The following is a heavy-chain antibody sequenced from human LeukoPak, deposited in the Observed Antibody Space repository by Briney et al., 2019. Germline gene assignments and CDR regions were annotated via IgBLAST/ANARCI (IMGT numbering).Heavy chain of an antibody. CDR2: IYHSGST. CDR3: ARDDYGDYYYYGMDV. Sequence: SSETLSLTCAVSGGSISSSNWWSWVRQPPGKGLEWIGEIYHSGSTNYNPSLKSRVTISVDKSKNQFSLKLSSMTAADTAVYYCARDDYGDYYYYGMDVWGQGTTVTVSS. V-gene: IGHV4-4*02. J-gene: IGHJ6*02. CDR1: GGSISSSNW. D-gene: IGHD4-17*01.